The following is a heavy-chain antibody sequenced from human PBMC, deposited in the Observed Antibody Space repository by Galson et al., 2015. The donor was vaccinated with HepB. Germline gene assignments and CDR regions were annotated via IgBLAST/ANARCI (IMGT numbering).Heavy chain of an antibody. Sequence: ETLSLTCTVSGGSISSYYWSWIRQPPGKGLEWIGYIYYSGSTNYNPSLKSRVTISVDTSKNQFSLKLSSVTAADTAVYYCARAQGLYAFDIWGQGTMVTVSS. CDR1: GGSISSYY. CDR3: ARAQGLYAFDI. V-gene: IGHV4-59*01. CDR2: IYYSGST. J-gene: IGHJ3*02.